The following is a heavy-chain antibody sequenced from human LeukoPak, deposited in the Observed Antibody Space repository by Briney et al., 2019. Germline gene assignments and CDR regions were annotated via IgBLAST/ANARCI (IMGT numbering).Heavy chain of an antibody. CDR3: ARDLDYDYVWGSYLGNYYYYGMDV. V-gene: IGHV3-48*04. CDR1: GFTFSSYS. J-gene: IGHJ6*02. Sequence: GGSLRLSCAASGFTFSSYSMNWVRQAPGKGLEWVSYISSSSSTIYYADSVKGRFTISRDNAKNSLYLQMNSLRAEDTAAYYCARDLDYDYVWGSYLGNYYYYGMDVWGQGTTVTVSS. CDR2: ISSSSSTI. D-gene: IGHD3-16*01.